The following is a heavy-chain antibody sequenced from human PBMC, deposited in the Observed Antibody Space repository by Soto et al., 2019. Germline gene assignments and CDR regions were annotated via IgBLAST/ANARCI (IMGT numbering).Heavy chain of an antibody. CDR3: ARVSTTWEDDY. J-gene: IGHJ4*02. CDR2: IISGSDTI. CDR1: GFTFSDYG. D-gene: IGHD5-12*01. Sequence: EVQLVESGGGLVQPGGSLRLSCAASGFTFSDYGVNWVRQAPGKGLEWISYIISGSDTIYYADSVKGRFTISRDDAKNSLFLQMTSLRDEDTAVYYCARVSTTWEDDYWGQGTLVTVSS. V-gene: IGHV3-48*02.